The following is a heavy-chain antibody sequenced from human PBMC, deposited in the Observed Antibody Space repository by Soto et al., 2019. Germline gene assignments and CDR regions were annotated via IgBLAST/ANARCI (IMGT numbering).Heavy chain of an antibody. CDR3: ATGGSKRVRGAIVEVCDLEF. V-gene: IGHV3-53*02. J-gene: IGHJ4*02. D-gene: IGHD3-10*01. CDR2: IHTGGKT. Sequence: ELQLVESGGGLIQPGGSLRLSCAASGLTVTRNYMTWVRLAPGKGLECISTIHTGGKTFYPDSVKGRFTVSRDASKNTVDLQMNTLIVEDTALYYCATGGSKRVRGAIVEVCDLEFWGRGTVVTVSS. CDR1: GLTVTRNY.